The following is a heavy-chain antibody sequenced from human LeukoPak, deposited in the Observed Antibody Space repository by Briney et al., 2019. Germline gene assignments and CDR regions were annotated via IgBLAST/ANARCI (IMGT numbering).Heavy chain of an antibody. CDR3: ARESEYSTNAFDY. J-gene: IGHJ4*02. CDR2: ISSSSSYI. CDR1: GFTFSSYS. D-gene: IGHD6-6*01. Sequence: GSLRLSCAASGFTFSSYSMNWVRQAPGKGLEWVSSISSSSSYIHYADSVKGRFTISRDNAKNSLYLQMNSLRAEDTAVYYCARESEYSTNAFDYWGQGTLVTVSS. V-gene: IGHV3-21*01.